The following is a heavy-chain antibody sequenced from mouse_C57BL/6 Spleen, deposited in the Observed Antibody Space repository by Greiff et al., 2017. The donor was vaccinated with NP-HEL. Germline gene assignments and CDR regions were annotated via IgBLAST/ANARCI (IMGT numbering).Heavy chain of an antibody. CDR1: GYTFTSYT. V-gene: IGHV1-4*01. D-gene: IGHD2-2*01. CDR2: INPSSGYT. J-gene: IGHJ4*01. Sequence: QVQLQQSGAELARPGASVKMSCKASGYTFTSYTMHWVKQRPGQGLEWIGYINPSSGYTKYNQKFKDKATLTADKSSSTAYMQLSSLTSEDSAVYYCARTLYYGYDGYAMDYWGQGTSVTVSS. CDR3: ARTLYYGYDGYAMDY.